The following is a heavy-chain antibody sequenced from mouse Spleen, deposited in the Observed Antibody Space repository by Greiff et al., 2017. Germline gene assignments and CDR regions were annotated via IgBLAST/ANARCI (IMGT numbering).Heavy chain of an antibody. CDR2: ISSGGGNT. CDR1: GFTFSSYT. D-gene: IGHD2-5*01. Sequence: EVHLVESGGGLVKPGGSLKLSCAASGFTFSSYTMSWVRQTPAKRLEWVATISSGGGNTYYPDSVKGRFTISRDNARNTLYLQMSSLRSEDTTMYYCARRYYSNHGFAYWGQGTLVTVSA. J-gene: IGHJ3*01. CDR3: ARRYYSNHGFAY. V-gene: IGHV5-9*04.